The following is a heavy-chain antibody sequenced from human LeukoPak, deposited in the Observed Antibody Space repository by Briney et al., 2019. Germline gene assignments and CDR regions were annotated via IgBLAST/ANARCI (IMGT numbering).Heavy chain of an antibody. CDR2: SYYTGSP. Sequence: PSETLSLTCTGSGSISSYYWSWIRQAPGKGLEWIGHSYYTGSPNYNPSLKSRVTISVDTPKNQFSLKLSSVTAADTAVYYCAGVRSTVGWRSFDYWGQGILVTVSS. CDR3: AGVRSTVGWRSFDY. V-gene: IGHV4-59*08. CDR1: GSISSYY. D-gene: IGHD4-23*01. J-gene: IGHJ4*02.